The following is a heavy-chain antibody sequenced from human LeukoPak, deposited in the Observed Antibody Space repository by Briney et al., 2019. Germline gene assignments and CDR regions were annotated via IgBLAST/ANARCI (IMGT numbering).Heavy chain of an antibody. D-gene: IGHD2-2*01. Sequence: GGPLRLSCAPSGFTFRGYSRNGVPRAQGRGLEWASSISIGSGYIYYADSVKGRFTISRDNAKDSLYLQMNSLRAEDTAVYYCTRSEGYCSSSSCDAYYYYMDVWGKGATVAVSS. V-gene: IGHV3-21*01. CDR2: ISIGSGYI. CDR1: GFTFRGYS. CDR3: TRSEGYCSSSSCDAYYYYMDV. J-gene: IGHJ6*03.